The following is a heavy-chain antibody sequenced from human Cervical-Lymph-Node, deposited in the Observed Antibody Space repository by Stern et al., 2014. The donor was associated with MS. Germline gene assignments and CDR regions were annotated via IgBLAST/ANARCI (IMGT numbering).Heavy chain of an antibody. D-gene: IGHD1-26*01. CDR3: ARDGPQVGAGSFDI. Sequence: QLQLQESAPERGSLPKPRPPPALVPGAPSTGGDYYWTWTGQPPGRGWGGFGYIYYSGSTYYNPSLKSRVTISVDTSKNHFSLKLSSVTAADTAVYYCARDGPQVGAGSFDIWGQGTMVTVSS. V-gene: IGHV4-31*03. J-gene: IGHJ3*02. CDR1: GAPSTGGDYY. CDR2: IYYSGST.